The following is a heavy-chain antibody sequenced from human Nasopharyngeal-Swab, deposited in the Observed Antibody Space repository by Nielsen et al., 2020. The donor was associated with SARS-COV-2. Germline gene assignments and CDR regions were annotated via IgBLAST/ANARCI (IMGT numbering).Heavy chain of an antibody. V-gene: IGHV1-58*02. Sequence: SVKVSCKASGYTFTSYYMHWVRQARGQRLEWIGWIVVGSGNTNYAQKFQERVTITRDMSTSTAYMELSSLRSEDTAVYYCAAGGTGAARPYYYYGMDVWGQGTTVTVSS. D-gene: IGHD6-6*01. J-gene: IGHJ6*02. CDR1: GYTFTSYY. CDR2: IVVGSGNT. CDR3: AAGGTGAARPYYYYGMDV.